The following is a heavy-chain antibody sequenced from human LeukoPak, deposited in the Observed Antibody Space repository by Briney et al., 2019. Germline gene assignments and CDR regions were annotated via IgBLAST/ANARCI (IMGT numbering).Heavy chain of an antibody. D-gene: IGHD4-17*01. CDR3: ARAADKDYGDYYFDY. J-gene: IGHJ4*02. CDR1: GFTFSSYA. V-gene: IGHV3-30*04. Sequence: PGRSLRLSCAASGFTFSSYAMHWVRQAPGKGLEWVAVISYDGSNKYYADSVKGRFTISRDNSKNTLYLQMNSLRAEDTAVYYCARAADKDYGDYYFDYWGQGTLVTVSS. CDR2: ISYDGSNK.